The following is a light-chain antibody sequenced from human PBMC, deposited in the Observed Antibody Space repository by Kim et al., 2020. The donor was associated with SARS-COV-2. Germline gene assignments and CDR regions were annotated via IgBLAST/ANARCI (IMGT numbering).Light chain of an antibody. Sequence: QSALTQPASVSGSPGQSITISCTGTSSDVGSYNLVSWYQHHPGKAPQPLIYEGSKRPSGVSIRFSGSKSGNTASLTISGLQAEDEADYYCCSYILTNTLVFGGGTQLTVL. CDR3: CSYILTNTLV. V-gene: IGLV2-23*01. CDR1: SSDVGSYNL. J-gene: IGLJ2*01. CDR2: EGS.